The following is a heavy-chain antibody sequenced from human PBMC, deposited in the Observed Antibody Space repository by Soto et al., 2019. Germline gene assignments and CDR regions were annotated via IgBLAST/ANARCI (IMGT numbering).Heavy chain of an antibody. CDR2: IIPILGIA. Sequence: QVQLVQSGAEVKKPGSSVKVSCKASGGTFSSYTISWVRQAPGQGLEWMGRIIPILGIANYAQKFQGRVTITADKSTSTAYMELSSLRSEDTAVYYCARAFTYYYGSGSYLDWFDPWGQGTLVTVSS. D-gene: IGHD3-10*01. J-gene: IGHJ5*02. CDR1: GGTFSSYT. V-gene: IGHV1-69*02. CDR3: ARAFTYYYGSGSYLDWFDP.